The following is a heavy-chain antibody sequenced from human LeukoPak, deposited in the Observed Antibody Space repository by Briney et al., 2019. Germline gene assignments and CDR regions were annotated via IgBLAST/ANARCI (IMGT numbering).Heavy chain of an antibody. J-gene: IGHJ5*02. CDR3: ARDREQWSVPPGFDP. V-gene: IGHV3-20*04. CDR1: GFTFDDYG. CDR2: INWNGGRT. D-gene: IGHD6-19*01. Sequence: PGGSLRLSCAASGFTFDDYGMNWVRQAPGKGLEWVAHINWNGGRTEYEDSVKGRFTISRDNAKKSLHLEMNSLRAEDTAFYYCARDREQWSVPPGFDPWGQGTLVIVSS.